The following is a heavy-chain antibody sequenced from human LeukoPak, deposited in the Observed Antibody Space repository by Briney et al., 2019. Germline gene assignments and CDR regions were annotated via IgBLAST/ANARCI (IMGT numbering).Heavy chain of an antibody. V-gene: IGHV5-51*01. CDR2: IYPGDSDT. D-gene: IGHD7-27*01. CDR3: ARSNWRYYYYYGMDV. CDR1: GYSFTKYW. Sequence: GESLKISCKGSGYSFTKYWIGWVRQMPGKGLEWMGIIYPGDSDTRYGPSFQGQVTISADKSISTAYLQWSSLKASDTAIYYCARSNWRYYYYYGMDVWGQGTTVTVSS. J-gene: IGHJ6*02.